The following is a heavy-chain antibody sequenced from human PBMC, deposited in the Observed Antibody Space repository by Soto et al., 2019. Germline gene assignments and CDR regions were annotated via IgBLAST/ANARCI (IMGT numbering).Heavy chain of an antibody. V-gene: IGHV1-69*01. CDR2: IIPLFRKT. CDR3: ARASLSNGDPNIYFFSGLDV. Sequence: QVQLVQSGAEVKRPGSSVKVSCKASGDMFRNSAFTWVRQAPGQGLAWMGVIIPLFRKTDVAQKFQGRVKLTSDESTSSLYMEVSSLTSEDTAVYFCARASLSNGDPNIYFFSGLDVWGQGTTIHVSS. CDR1: GDMFRNSA. J-gene: IGHJ6*02. D-gene: IGHD3-10*01.